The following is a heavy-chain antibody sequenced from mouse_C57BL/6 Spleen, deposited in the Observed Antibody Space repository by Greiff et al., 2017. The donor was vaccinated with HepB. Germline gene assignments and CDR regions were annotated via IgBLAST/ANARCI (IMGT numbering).Heavy chain of an antibody. CDR3: TRKGDYDEGFAY. Sequence: QVQLQQSGAELVRPGASVKLSCKASGYTFTDYEMHWVKQTPVHGLEWIGAIDPETCGTAYNQKFKGKATLTADKSSSTAYMELRSLTSEDSAVYYCTRKGDYDEGFAYWGQGTLVTVSA. V-gene: IGHV1-23*01. D-gene: IGHD2-4*01. CDR1: GYTFTDYE. CDR2: IDPETCGT. J-gene: IGHJ3*01.